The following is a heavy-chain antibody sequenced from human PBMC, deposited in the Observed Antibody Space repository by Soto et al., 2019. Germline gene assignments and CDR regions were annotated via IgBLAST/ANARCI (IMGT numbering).Heavy chain of an antibody. CDR2: ISSSSSYI. J-gene: IGHJ6*02. V-gene: IGHV3-21*01. Sequence: GWSLRLSCAAAGFTFSSYSMNWVRQAPGKGLEWVSSISSSSSYIYYADSVKGRFTISRDNAKNSLYLQMNSLRAEDTAVYYCARDPEDHTTRLDYYYYYGMDVWGQGTTVTGSS. D-gene: IGHD1-26*01. CDR3: ARDPEDHTTRLDYYYYYGMDV. CDR1: GFTFSSYS.